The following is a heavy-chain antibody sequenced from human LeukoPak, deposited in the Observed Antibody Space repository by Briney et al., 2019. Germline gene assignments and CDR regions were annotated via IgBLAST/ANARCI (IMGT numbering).Heavy chain of an antibody. CDR2: ISYDGSNK. Sequence: GGSLRLSCAASGFTFSSYGMHWVRQAPGKGLEWVAVISYDGSNKYYADSVKGRFTISRDNSKNTLYLQMNSLRAEDTAVYYCAKDDYGDKYFDYWGQGTLVTLSS. D-gene: IGHD4-17*01. CDR1: GFTFSSYG. CDR3: AKDDYGDKYFDY. V-gene: IGHV3-30*18. J-gene: IGHJ4*02.